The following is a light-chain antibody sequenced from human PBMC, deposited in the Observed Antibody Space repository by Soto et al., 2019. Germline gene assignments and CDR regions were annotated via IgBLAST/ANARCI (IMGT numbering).Light chain of an antibody. J-gene: IGKJ4*01. CDR1: HSVSSTY. CDR3: QQYGSSPLT. V-gene: IGKV3-20*01. CDR2: GAS. Sequence: EIVLTQSPGTLSLSPGERATLSCRASHSVSSTYLAWYQQKPGQAPRLLIYGASSRATDIPDRFSGSGSGTDFTLTISRLEPEDSAVYYCQQYGSSPLTFGGGTKVDIK.